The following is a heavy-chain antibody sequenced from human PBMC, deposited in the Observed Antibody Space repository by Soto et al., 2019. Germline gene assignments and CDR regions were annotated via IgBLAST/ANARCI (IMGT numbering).Heavy chain of an antibody. J-gene: IGHJ4*02. D-gene: IGHD3-3*01. CDR3: SVSLTVYDFWSGYYITHYYFDY. CDR1: GGSFSGYY. CDR2: INHSGST. V-gene: IGHV4-34*01. Sequence: SETLSLTCAVYGGSFSGYYWSWIRQPPGKGLEWIGEINHSGSTNYNPSLKSRVTLSVDTSKNQFSLKLSSVTAADTAVYYCSVSLTVYDFWSGYYITHYYFDYWGQGTLVTVSS.